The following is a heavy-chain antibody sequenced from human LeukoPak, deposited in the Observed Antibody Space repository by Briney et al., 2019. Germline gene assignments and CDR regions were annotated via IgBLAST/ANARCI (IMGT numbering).Heavy chain of an antibody. CDR1: GGSISSHY. V-gene: IGHV4-59*11. J-gene: IGHJ5*02. CDR2: IYYSGST. D-gene: IGHD6-13*01. Sequence: SETLSLTCTVSGGSISSHYWSWIRQPPGKGLEWIGYIYYSGSTNYNPSLKSRVTISVDTSKSQFSLKLSSVTAADTAVYYCARKWGIAAAGTGWFDPWGQGTLVTVSS. CDR3: ARKWGIAAAGTGWFDP.